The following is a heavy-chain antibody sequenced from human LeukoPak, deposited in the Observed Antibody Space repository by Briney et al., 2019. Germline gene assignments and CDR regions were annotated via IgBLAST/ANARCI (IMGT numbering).Heavy chain of an antibody. CDR2: IYPGDSDT. Sequence: GESLKISCRTSGYSFTNYWVGWVRQMPGKGLEWIGGIYPGDSDTRYSPSFQGQVTISADKSIRTAYLQWSSLKASDTAMYYCARRSYGAYGGYFDYWGQGTLVTVSS. J-gene: IGHJ4*02. D-gene: IGHD4/OR15-4a*01. CDR3: ARRSYGAYGGYFDY. CDR1: GYSFTNYW. V-gene: IGHV5-51*01.